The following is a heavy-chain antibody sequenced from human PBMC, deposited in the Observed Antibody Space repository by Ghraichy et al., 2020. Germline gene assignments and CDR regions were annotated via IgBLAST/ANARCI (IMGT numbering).Heavy chain of an antibody. J-gene: IGHJ6*03. CDR1: GYTFSSSV. D-gene: IGHD3-10*01. CDR2: ISGFNSVT. CDR3: AIENTVVAPAPAVRGVTMTYSSMYV. Sequence: ASVKVSCKACGYTFSSSVTSWVRQAPGQGVEWMGWISGFNSVTNYSQKFQGRVTMTTDTSTSTAYMELRSLRSDDTAVYYCAIENTVVAPAPAVRGVTMTYSSMYVWGRGTTVFVSS. V-gene: IGHV1-18*01.